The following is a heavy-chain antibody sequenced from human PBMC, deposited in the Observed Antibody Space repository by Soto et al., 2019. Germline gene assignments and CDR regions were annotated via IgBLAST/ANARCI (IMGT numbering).Heavy chain of an antibody. CDR2: IRRDSVYI. J-gene: IGHJ4*02. CDR1: GFNFSSYS. CDR3: ANSDILTGYFI. V-gene: IGHV3-21*01. Sequence: EVQLVESGGGLGKPWESLTLSWGASGFNFSSYSMNWVRQAPGKGLEWVSSIRRDSVYIFYADSVQGRFAISRDNAKNSLYLQMHSLRAEDTAVYYCANSDILTGYFIWGQGTLVSVSS. D-gene: IGHD3-9*01.